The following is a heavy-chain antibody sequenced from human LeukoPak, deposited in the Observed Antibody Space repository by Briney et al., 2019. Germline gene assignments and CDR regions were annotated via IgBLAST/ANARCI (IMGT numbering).Heavy chain of an antibody. Sequence: GGSLRLSCAASGFTFSSYSMNWVRQAPGKGLEWVSSISSSSSYIYYADSVKGRFTISRDNAKNSLYLQMNSLRTEDTALYYCAKDTESTMMDAFDIWGQGTMVTVSS. CDR1: GFTFSSYS. J-gene: IGHJ3*02. D-gene: IGHD3-22*01. V-gene: IGHV3-21*04. CDR3: AKDTESTMMDAFDI. CDR2: ISSSSSYI.